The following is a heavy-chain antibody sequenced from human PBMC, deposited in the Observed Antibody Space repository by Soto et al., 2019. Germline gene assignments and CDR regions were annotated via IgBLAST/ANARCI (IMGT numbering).Heavy chain of an antibody. Sequence: SETLSLTCTVSGGSISSYYWSWIRQPPGKGLEWIGYIYYSGSTNYNPSLKSRVTISVDTSKNQFSLKLSSVTAADTAVYYCARFPGIAVAGHYYYYGMDVWGQGTTVTVSS. CDR2: IYYSGST. CDR1: GGSISSYY. V-gene: IGHV4-59*08. D-gene: IGHD6-19*01. CDR3: ARFPGIAVAGHYYYYGMDV. J-gene: IGHJ6*02.